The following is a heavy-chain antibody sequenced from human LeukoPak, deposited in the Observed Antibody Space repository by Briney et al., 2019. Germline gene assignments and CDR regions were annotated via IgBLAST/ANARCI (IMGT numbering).Heavy chain of an antibody. CDR2: ISAYNGNT. Sequence: ASVKVSCKASGYTFTSYGISGVRQAPGQGLEWMGWISAYNGNTNYAQKLQGRVTMTTDTSTSTAYMELRSLRSDDTAVYYCASSGYSYGYYDSSGYPLGDYWGQGTLVTVSS. V-gene: IGHV1-18*01. CDR3: ASSGYSYGYYDSSGYPLGDY. J-gene: IGHJ4*02. CDR1: GYTFTSYG. D-gene: IGHD3-22*01.